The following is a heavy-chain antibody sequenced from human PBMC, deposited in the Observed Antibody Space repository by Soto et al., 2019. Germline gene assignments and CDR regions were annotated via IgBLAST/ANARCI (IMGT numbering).Heavy chain of an antibody. CDR2: SSAYNGNT. CDR1: GYMFVTYG. CDR3: ARDLDGSGSYYTDY. D-gene: IGHD3-10*01. V-gene: IGHV1-18*01. J-gene: IGHJ4*02. Sequence: ASVKVSCKASGYMFVTYGINWVRKAPGQGLEWMGWSSAYNGNTKYAQNLQGRVTMTTDASTSTAYMEMRSLRSDDTAVYYCARDLDGSGSYYTDYWGPGTLVTVSS.